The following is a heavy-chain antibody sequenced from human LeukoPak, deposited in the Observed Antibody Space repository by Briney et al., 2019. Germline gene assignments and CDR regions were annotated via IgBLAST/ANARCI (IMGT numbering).Heavy chain of an antibody. Sequence: PSETLSLTCTVSGGSISSGDYYWSWIRQPPGKGLEWIGYIYYSGSTYYNPSLKSRVTISVDTSKNQFSLKLSSVTAADTAVYYCARVDVWFGYNFDYWGQGTLVTVSS. CDR1: GGSISSGDYY. J-gene: IGHJ4*02. CDR3: ARVDVWFGYNFDY. CDR2: IYYSGST. D-gene: IGHD3-10*01. V-gene: IGHV4-30-4*01.